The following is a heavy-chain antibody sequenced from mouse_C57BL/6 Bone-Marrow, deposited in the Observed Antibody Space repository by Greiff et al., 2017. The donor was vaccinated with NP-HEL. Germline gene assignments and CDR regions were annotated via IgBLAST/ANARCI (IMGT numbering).Heavy chain of an antibody. CDR2: IDPSDSYT. V-gene: IGHV1-69*01. D-gene: IGHD1-1*01. J-gene: IGHJ2*01. CDR1: GYTFTSYW. Sequence: QVQLQQSGAELVMPGASVKLSCKASGYTFTSYWMHWVKQRPGQGLEWIGEIDPSDSYTNYNQKFKGKSTLTADKSSSTAYMQLSSLTSADSAVYYCARENYYGSSSYYFDYWGQGTTLTVSS. CDR3: ARENYYGSSSYYFDY.